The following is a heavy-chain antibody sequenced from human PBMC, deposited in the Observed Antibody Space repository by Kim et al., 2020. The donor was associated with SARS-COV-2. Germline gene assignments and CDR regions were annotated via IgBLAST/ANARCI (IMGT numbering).Heavy chain of an antibody. CDR2: IYYGVST. Sequence: SETLSLTCTVSGGSISSGGYYWSWIRQHPGKGLEWIGYIYYGVSTYYNPSLKSRVTISVDTSKNQFSLKLSAVTAADTAVYYCVREGTWFGELSPDSGPWVEPWGQGTQDAVSS. J-gene: IGHJ5*02. CDR3: VREGTWFGELSPDSGPWVEP. CDR1: GGSISSGGYY. V-gene: IGHV4-31*03. D-gene: IGHD3-10*01.